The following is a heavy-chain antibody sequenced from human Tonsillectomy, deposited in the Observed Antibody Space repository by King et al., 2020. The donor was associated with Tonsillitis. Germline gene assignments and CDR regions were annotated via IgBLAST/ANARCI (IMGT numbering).Heavy chain of an antibody. CDR2: INPDSGAA. CDR1: GYSFTGYS. J-gene: IGHJ4*02. D-gene: IGHD2-8*02. CDR3: ARDTGGWRAFDY. V-gene: IGHV1-2*06. Sequence: QLVQSGAEVKKPGASVKVSCQASGYSFTGYSIHWVRQAPGQGLHWMGRINPDSGAADYALTFEDRVTMTTDTSSRTAYLQLSRLRSDATATYFCARDTGGWRAFDYWGQGTLVTVSS.